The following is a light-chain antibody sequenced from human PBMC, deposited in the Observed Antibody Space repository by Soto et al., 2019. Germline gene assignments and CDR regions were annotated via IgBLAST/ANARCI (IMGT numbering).Light chain of an antibody. V-gene: IGLV1-47*01. CDR2: RNN. CDR1: SSNIGSNY. CDR3: AAWDDSLSGYV. J-gene: IGLJ1*01. Sequence: QSALTQPRSASGTPGQRGTISCSGSSSNIGSNYVYWYQQLPGTAPKLLIYRNNQRPSGVPDRFSGSKSGTSASLAISGLRSEHEADYYCAAWDDSLSGYVFGTGTKVTVL.